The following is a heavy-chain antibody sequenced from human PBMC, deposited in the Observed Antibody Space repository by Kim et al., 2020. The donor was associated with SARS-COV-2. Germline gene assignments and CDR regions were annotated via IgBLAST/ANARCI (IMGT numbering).Heavy chain of an antibody. CDR1: GGSISSSNW. V-gene: IGHV4-4*02. J-gene: IGHJ4*01. CDR3: ARDRPPLGLWHSRAFDS. D-gene: IGHD3-10*01. Sequence: SETLSLTCAVSGGSISSSNWWSWVRQPPGKRLEWIGEIYHSGSTNYNPSLKSRVTISVDKSKNQFSLKLSSVTAADTAVYYCARDRPPLGLWHSRAFDSWGPGTLVTLSS. CDR2: IYHSGST.